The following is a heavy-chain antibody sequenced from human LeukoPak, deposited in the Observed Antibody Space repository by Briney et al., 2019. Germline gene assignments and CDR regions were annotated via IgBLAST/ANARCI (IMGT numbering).Heavy chain of an antibody. V-gene: IGHV1-69*06. CDR2: IIPIFGTA. CDR1: GYTFTSYA. Sequence: SVKVSCKASGYTFTSYAMNWVRQAPGQGLEWMGGIIPIFGTANYAQKFQGRVTITADKSTSTAYMELSSLRSEDTAVYYCARERYSSPWGTFDIWGQGTMVTVSS. J-gene: IGHJ3*02. D-gene: IGHD5-18*01. CDR3: ARERYSSPWGTFDI.